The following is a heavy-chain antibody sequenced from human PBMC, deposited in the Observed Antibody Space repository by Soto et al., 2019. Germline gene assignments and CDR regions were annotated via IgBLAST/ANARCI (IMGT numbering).Heavy chain of an antibody. CDR2: IYYSGST. D-gene: IGHD3-3*01. V-gene: IGHV4-39*01. CDR3: ARHEVDDFWSGYYDY. CDR1: GGSISSSSYY. Sequence: SETLSLTCTVSGGSISSSSYYWGWIRQPPGKGLEWIGSIYYSGSTYYNPSLKSRVTISVDTSKNQFSLKLSSVTAADTAVYYCARHEVDDFWSGYYDYWGQGTLVTVSS. J-gene: IGHJ4*02.